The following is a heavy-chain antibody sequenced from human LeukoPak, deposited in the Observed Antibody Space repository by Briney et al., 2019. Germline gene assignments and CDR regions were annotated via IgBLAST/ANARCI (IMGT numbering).Heavy chain of an antibody. CDR1: GFTFNNNA. Sequence: GGSLRLSCATSGFTFNNNAMSWVRQAPGKRLEWVSAINGGGDATEYADFVKGRFTISRDNSKNTLYLQMNSLRPEDTAVYYCARCTASCYANAFDVWGQGTLLTVSS. D-gene: IGHD2-2*01. J-gene: IGHJ3*01. V-gene: IGHV3-23*01. CDR3: ARCTASCYANAFDV. CDR2: INGGGDAT.